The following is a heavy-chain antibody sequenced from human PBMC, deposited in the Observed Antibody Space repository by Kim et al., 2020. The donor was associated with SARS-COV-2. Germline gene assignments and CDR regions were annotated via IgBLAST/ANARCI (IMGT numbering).Heavy chain of an antibody. D-gene: IGHD2-2*01. CDR3: ARVSILGYCSSTSCYPLGYYYGMDV. CDR1: GFTFSSYS. J-gene: IGHJ6*02. Sequence: GGSLRLSCAASGFTFSSYSMNWVCQAPGKGLEWVSSISSSSSYIYYADSVKGRFTISRDNAKNSLYLQMNSLRAEDTAVYYCARVSILGYCSSTSCYPLGYYYGMDVWGQGTTVTISS. V-gene: IGHV3-21*01. CDR2: ISSSSSYI.